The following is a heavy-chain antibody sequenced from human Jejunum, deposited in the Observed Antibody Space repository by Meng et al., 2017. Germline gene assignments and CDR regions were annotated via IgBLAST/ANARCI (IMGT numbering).Heavy chain of an antibody. D-gene: IGHD3-10*02. CDR2: TYYRSKYYN. V-gene: IGHV6-1*01. J-gene: IGHJ4*02. CDR1: GDSVSSNSAA. CDR3: ARDWGDVRGGFDF. Sequence: QVQLQQSGPALVKPSQTLSLTCATSGDSVSSNSAAWNWIRQSPSRGLEWLGRTYYRSKYYNDYALSVKSRITINPDTSKNQFSLQLNSVTPEDTAIYYCARDWGDVRGGFDFWGQGTLVTVSS.